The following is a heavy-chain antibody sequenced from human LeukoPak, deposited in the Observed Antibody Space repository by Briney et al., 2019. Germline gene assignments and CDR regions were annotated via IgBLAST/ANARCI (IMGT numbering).Heavy chain of an antibody. CDR1: GFTFSSYW. V-gene: IGHV3-74*01. J-gene: IGHJ6*02. CDR3: ARDREAKARIGGMDV. D-gene: IGHD5-12*01. Sequence: GGSLRLSCAASGFTFSSYWMHWVRQAPGKGLVWVSRINSDGSSTSYADSVKGRFTISRDNAKNTLYLQMNSLRAEDTAIYYCARDREAKARIGGMDVWGQGTTVIVS. CDR2: INSDGSST.